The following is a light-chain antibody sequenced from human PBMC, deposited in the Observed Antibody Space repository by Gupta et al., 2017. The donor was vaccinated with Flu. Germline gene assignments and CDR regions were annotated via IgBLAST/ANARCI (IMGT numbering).Light chain of an antibody. Sequence: DVVMTQSPLSLPVALGQPASISCRSSQSLVYSDGNTVLHWFQQRPGQSPRRLIYLVSHRDSGVPDRFSGSGSDTDFTLKISMVEAEDVGVYFRMQGEHWPWAFGQGTKVEIK. CDR1: QSLVYSDGNTV. J-gene: IGKJ1*01. CDR2: LVS. CDR3: MQGEHWPWA. V-gene: IGKV2-30*01.